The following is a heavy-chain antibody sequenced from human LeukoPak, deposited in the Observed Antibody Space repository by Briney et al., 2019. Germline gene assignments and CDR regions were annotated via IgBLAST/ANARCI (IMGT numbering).Heavy chain of an antibody. V-gene: IGHV1-3*01. CDR1: GYTFTSYA. D-gene: IGHD2-8*01. CDR2: INAGNGNT. CDR3: ARLKYCTNGVCYAGFDY. J-gene: IGHJ4*02. Sequence: ASVKVSCKASGYTFTSYAMHWVRQAPGQRLEWMGWINAGNGNTKYSQRFQGRVTITRDTSADTAYMELSSLRSEDTAVYYCARLKYCTNGVCYAGFDYWGQGTLVTVSS.